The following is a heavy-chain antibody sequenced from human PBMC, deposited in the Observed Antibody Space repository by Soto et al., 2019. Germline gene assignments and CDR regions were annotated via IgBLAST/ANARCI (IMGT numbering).Heavy chain of an antibody. D-gene: IGHD3-9*01. V-gene: IGHV1-2*02. J-gene: IGHJ4*02. CDR2: INPNSGGT. CDR3: ARDGYDILTGYYGGNPLFDY. CDR1: GYTYTVYY. Sequence: ASVKVYCKAAGYTYTVYYMHCGRQDQGQGLDWMGWINPNSGGTNYAQKFQGRVTMTRDTSISTAYMELSRLRSDDTAVYYCARDGYDILTGYYGGNPLFDYWGQGTLVTVSS.